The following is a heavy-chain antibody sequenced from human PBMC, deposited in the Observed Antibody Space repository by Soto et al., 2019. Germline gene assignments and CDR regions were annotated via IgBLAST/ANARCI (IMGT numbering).Heavy chain of an antibody. Sequence: QVQLVESGGGVVQPGRSLRLSCAASGFTFSSYGMHWVRQAPGKGLEWVAVIWYDGSNKYYADSVKGRFTISRDNSKNTLYLQMNSMRAEDTAVYYWARDPTGSGSYGYYYYGMDVWGQGTTVTVSS. CDR1: GFTFSSYG. J-gene: IGHJ6*02. D-gene: IGHD3-10*01. CDR3: ARDPTGSGSYGYYYYGMDV. CDR2: IWYDGSNK. V-gene: IGHV3-33*01.